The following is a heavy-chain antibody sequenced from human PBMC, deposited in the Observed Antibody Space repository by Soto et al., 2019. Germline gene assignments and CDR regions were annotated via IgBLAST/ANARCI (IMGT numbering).Heavy chain of an antibody. CDR1: GFMLSAYG. CDR2: IWYDGSEK. CDR3: ARWRRITVVRLYFDY. V-gene: IGHV3-33*01. Sequence: GGSLRLSCVASGFMLSAYGMHWVRQAPGKGLEWVAVIWYDGSEKYYADSVKGRVTISRDTSKDTLYMQMNSLRAEDTAVYYCARWRRITVVRLYFDYWGQGTLVTVSS. J-gene: IGHJ4*02. D-gene: IGHD3-10*01.